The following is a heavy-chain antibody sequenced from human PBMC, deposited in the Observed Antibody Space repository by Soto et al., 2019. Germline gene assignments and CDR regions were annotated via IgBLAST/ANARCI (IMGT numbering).Heavy chain of an antibody. D-gene: IGHD3-16*02. Sequence: VQLVESGGGLVQPGGSLRLSCAASGFTFSSCEMNWVRQAPGKGLECVSYISSNGGTLYYADSVKGRFTISRDNAKNSLYLQMNSLRAEDTAVYYCARAGRLSDYWGQGTLVTVSS. CDR3: ARAGRLSDY. V-gene: IGHV3-48*03. CDR1: GFTFSSCE. CDR2: ISSNGGTL. J-gene: IGHJ4*02.